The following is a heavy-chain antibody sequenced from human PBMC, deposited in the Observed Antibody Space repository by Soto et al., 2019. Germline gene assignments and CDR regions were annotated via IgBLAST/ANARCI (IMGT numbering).Heavy chain of an antibody. CDR3: ARRAFNWGTAPYYFDY. D-gene: IGHD7-27*01. J-gene: IGHJ4*02. Sequence: GESLKISCKGSGYSFTSYWIGWVRQMPGKGLEWMGIIYPGDSDTRYSPSFQGQVTISADKSISTAYLQWSSLKASATAMYYCARRAFNWGTAPYYFDYWGQGTLVTVSS. CDR2: IYPGDSDT. V-gene: IGHV5-51*01. CDR1: GYSFTSYW.